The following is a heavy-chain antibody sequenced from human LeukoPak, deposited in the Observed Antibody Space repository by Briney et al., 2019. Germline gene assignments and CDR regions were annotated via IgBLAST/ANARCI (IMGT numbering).Heavy chain of an antibody. J-gene: IGHJ4*02. CDR2: ISSSSSYI. CDR1: GFTFSSYS. Sequence: GGSLRLSCAASGFTFSSYSMNWVRQAPGKGLEWVSSISSSSSYIYYADSVKGRFTISRDNAKNSLYLQMNSLRAEGTAVYYCAREGPTKLMDYWGQGTLVTVSS. CDR3: AREGPTKLMDY. V-gene: IGHV3-21*01. D-gene: IGHD3-16*01.